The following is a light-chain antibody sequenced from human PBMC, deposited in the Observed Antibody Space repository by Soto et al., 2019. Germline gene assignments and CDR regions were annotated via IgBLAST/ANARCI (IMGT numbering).Light chain of an antibody. J-gene: IGKJ1*01. CDR3: QQFNNYPWT. V-gene: IGKV1-5*03. CDR2: KAS. Sequence: DIQMTQSPSTLSASVGERVTITCRASQSISSWLAWYQQKPGKAPKHLIYKASSLESGVPSRFSGSGSGTEFTLTISSLQPDDFATYYCQQFNNYPWTFGQGTKVE. CDR1: QSISSW.